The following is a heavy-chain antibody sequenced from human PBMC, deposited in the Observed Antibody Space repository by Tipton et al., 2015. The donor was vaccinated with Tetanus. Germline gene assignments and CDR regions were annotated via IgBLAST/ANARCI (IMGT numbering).Heavy chain of an antibody. Sequence: TLSLTCTVSGGSISPYYWTWIRQPPGKGLEWIGYIYYSGSTNYNPSLKSRVTISVDTSKNQFSLKLSSVTAADTAVYYCARPHYQYWYFDLWGRGTLVTVSS. V-gene: IGHV4-59*08. CDR1: GGSISPYY. CDR3: ARPHYQYWYFDL. CDR2: IYYSGST. J-gene: IGHJ2*01. D-gene: IGHD2-2*01.